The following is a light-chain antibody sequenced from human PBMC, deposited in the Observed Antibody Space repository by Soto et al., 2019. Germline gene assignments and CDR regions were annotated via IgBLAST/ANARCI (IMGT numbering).Light chain of an antibody. J-gene: IGLJ1*01. CDR2: GNS. CDR3: QSHDNSLSGFYV. Sequence: QSVLTQPPSVSGAPGQRVTISCTGSSSNIGAGYDVHWYQQLPGTAPKLLIYGNSNRPSGVPDRFSGSKSGTSASLAITGLQAEDEADYSCQSHDNSLSGFYVFGTGTK. V-gene: IGLV1-40*01. CDR1: SSNIGAGYD.